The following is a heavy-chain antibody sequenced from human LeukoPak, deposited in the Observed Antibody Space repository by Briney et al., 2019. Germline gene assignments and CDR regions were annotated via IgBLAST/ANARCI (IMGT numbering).Heavy chain of an antibody. Sequence: ASVKVSCKASGYTFTGYYIHWVRQAPGQGLEWMGWINPNSGATNYALKFQGRVTMTRDTSISTAYMELSRLRSDDTAVYYCARGGGTAMSKIFDYWGQGTLVTVSS. CDR1: GYTFTGYY. V-gene: IGHV1-2*02. CDR3: ARGGGTAMSKIFDY. CDR2: INPNSGAT. J-gene: IGHJ4*02. D-gene: IGHD5-18*01.